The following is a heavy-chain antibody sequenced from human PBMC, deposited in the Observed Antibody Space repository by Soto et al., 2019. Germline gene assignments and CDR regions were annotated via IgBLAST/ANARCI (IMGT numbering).Heavy chain of an antibody. CDR3: ARHEGADSFDI. D-gene: IGHD3-16*01. V-gene: IGHV5-51*01. Sequence: EVQLVQSGAEVKKPGDSLKISCKGSGYYFSNYLIAWVRQMPGKGLEWMGIINPRDSAARYSPSFQGQVTISADKSVNTAYLQWSSLRASDTAMYFCARHEGADSFDIWGPGTMVAVSS. CDR2: INPRDSAA. J-gene: IGHJ3*02. CDR1: GYYFSNYL.